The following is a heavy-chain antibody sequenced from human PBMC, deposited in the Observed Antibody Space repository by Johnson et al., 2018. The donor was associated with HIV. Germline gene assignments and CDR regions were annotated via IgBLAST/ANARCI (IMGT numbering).Heavy chain of an antibody. CDR2: ISFDGNLK. D-gene: IGHD6-13*01. CDR3: ALSGGAAAYDACDI. V-gene: IGHV3-33*08. J-gene: IGHJ3*02. Sequence: QVQLVESGGGVVQPGKSLTLSCVGSGLSFSNFGIHWVRQAPGKGPEWVAVISFDGNLKKYADSVKGRFTVSRDNSKNTLYLQMNSLRAEDTAVYYCALSGGAAAYDACDIWGQGTMVTVSS. CDR1: GLSFSNFG.